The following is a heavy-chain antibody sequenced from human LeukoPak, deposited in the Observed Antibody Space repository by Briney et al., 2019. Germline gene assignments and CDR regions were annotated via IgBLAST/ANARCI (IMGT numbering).Heavy chain of an antibody. J-gene: IGHJ6*03. V-gene: IGHV3-21*01. CDR2: ISSSSSYI. D-gene: IGHD6-6*01. CDR3: ARVSSSSGHYYYMDV. CDR1: GFTFSSYS. Sequence: PGGSLRLSCAASGFTFSSYSKNWVREAPGKGREGVSSISSSSSYIYYADSVKGRFTISRDNAKNSLYLQMNSLRAEDTAVYYCARVSSSSGHYYYMDVWGKGTTVTVSS.